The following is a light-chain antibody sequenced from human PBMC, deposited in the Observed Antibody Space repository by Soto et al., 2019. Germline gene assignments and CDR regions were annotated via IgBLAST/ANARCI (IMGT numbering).Light chain of an antibody. CDR2: GAS. J-gene: IGKJ2*01. CDR1: QIISRR. V-gene: IGKV1-5*01. CDR3: QQVNNYPYT. Sequence: DILMTQPPSSLAASVGDRVTITCRASQIISRRLAWYQQKPGKAPRLLIYGASTFQTGVPSRFSGSGSRTDFTLTISSLQPEDFATYYSQQVNNYPYTFGQATKVDI.